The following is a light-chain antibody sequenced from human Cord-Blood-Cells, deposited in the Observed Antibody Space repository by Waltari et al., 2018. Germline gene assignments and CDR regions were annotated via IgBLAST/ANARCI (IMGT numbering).Light chain of an antibody. J-gene: IGLJ2*01. CDR3: SSYAGSIYVV. Sequence: QSALTQPPSASGSPGQSVTISCTGTTSDVGGYHYVSWYQQHPGKAPKLMLYEVIKRPSGVPDRFSGSKSGNTASLTVSGLQAEDEADYYCSSYAGSIYVVFGGGTKLTVL. CDR1: TSDVGGYHY. V-gene: IGLV2-8*01. CDR2: EVI.